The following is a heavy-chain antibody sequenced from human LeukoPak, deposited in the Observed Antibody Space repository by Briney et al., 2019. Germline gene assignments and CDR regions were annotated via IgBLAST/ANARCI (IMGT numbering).Heavy chain of an antibody. J-gene: IGHJ6*03. CDR1: GGSISSYY. Sequence: SETLSLTCTVSGGSISSYYRSWIRQPAGKGLEWIGRIYYSWSTNYNPSLKSRVTISVDTSKHQFSLKLSSVTAADTAVYYWARDNGSGSYYKGGYYYMDVWGKGTTVTVSS. CDR2: IYYSWST. CDR3: ARDNGSGSYYKGGYYYMDV. V-gene: IGHV4-4*07. D-gene: IGHD3-10*01.